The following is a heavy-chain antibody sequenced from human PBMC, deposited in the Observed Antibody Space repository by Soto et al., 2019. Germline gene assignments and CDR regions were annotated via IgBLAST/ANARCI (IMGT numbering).Heavy chain of an antibody. Sequence: EVKLVASGGGLVKPGGSLRLSCAASGFTFNNVWMSWVRQAPGKGLEWVGRIKSKADGGTTDYAAPVKGRFTISRDDSTNTLYLQMNSLKTEDTAFYYCTAIGGTETTWGQIDYWGQGTLVTVSS. V-gene: IGHV3-15*01. D-gene: IGHD1-1*01. CDR2: IKSKADGGTT. J-gene: IGHJ4*02. CDR1: GFTFNNVW. CDR3: TAIGGTETTWGQIDY.